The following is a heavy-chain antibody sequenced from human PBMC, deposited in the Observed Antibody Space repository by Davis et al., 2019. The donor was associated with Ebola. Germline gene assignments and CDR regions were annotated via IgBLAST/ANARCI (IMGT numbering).Heavy chain of an antibody. CDR3: ARDPGIVVVIYYGMDV. V-gene: IGHV6-1*01. D-gene: IGHD2-21*01. Sequence: SQTLSLTCAISGDSVSSNSAAWNWIRQSPSRGLEWLGRTYYRSKWYNDYAVSVKSRITINPETSKNQFSLQLNSVTPEDTAVYYCARDPGIVVVIYYGMDVWGQGTTVTVSS. CDR1: GDSVSSNSAA. J-gene: IGHJ6*02. CDR2: TYYRSKWYN.